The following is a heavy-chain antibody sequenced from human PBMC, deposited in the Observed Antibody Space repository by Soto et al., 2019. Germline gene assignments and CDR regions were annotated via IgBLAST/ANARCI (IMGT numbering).Heavy chain of an antibody. Sequence: GGSLRLSCAASGFTFSDYYMSWIRQAPGKGLEYISYISSSSGSTNYADSVKGRFTISRDNAKNSLYLQMSSLRAEDTAVYYCSRDRGGYDRLYYYHGMDVWGQGTTVTVSS. J-gene: IGHJ6*02. CDR1: GFTFSDYY. D-gene: IGHD5-12*01. V-gene: IGHV3-11*06. CDR3: SRDRGGYDRLYYYHGMDV. CDR2: ISSSSGST.